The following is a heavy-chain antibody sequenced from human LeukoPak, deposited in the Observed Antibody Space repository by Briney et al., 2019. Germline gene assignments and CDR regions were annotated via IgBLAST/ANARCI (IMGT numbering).Heavy chain of an antibody. CDR1: GFTVSSNY. Sequence: GGSLRLSCAASGFTVSSNYMSWVRQAPGKGLEWVSVIYSGGSAYYADSVKGRFTISRDNSKNTLYLQMNSLRAEDTAVYYCAVDTPIAREVDAYWGEGTLVTVSS. CDR3: AVDTPIAREVDAY. V-gene: IGHV3-53*01. D-gene: IGHD5-18*01. CDR2: IYSGGSA. J-gene: IGHJ4*02.